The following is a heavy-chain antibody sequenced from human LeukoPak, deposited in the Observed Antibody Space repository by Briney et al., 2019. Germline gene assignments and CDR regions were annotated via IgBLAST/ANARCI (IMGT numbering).Heavy chain of an antibody. CDR1: GYSFTSYW. CDR2: IYPGDSDT. CDR3: AISNLTGYKGNSFPFDY. V-gene: IGHV5-51*01. D-gene: IGHD3-9*01. J-gene: IGHJ4*02. Sequence: GESLKISCKGSGYSFTSYWIGWVRQMPGKGLEWMGIIYPGDSDTRYSPSFQGQVTISADKSISTAYLQWSSLKASDTAMYYCAISNLTGYKGNSFPFDYWGQGTLVTVSS.